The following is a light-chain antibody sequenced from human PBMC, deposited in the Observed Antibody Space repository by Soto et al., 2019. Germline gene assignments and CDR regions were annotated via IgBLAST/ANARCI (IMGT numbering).Light chain of an antibody. V-gene: IGLV4-69*02. Sequence: QLVLTQSTSASASLGASVNLTCTLSSGHSNYAIAWHQQQPEKGPRYFMNVNSDGSHTKGDGIPDRFSGSSSGAARYLTISSLQSEDEADYYCQTWGTGIPVFGGGTKLTVL. CDR3: QTWGTGIPV. CDR1: SGHSNYA. CDR2: VNSDGSH. J-gene: IGLJ3*02.